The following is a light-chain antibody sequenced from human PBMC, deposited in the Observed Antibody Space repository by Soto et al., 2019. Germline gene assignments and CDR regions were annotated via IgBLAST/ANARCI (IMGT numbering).Light chain of an antibody. CDR1: QSVRSN. J-gene: IGKJ5*01. CDR3: QQLNSYTQT. CDR2: GAS. Sequence: EIVMTQSPATLSVSPGQRSTLSCRASQSVRSNLAWYQQKTGQAPRLLIYGASTRATGIPARLSGSGYGPDLTITISSMKNEDSETYLCQQLNSYTQTFGHGTRLEIK. V-gene: IGKV3-15*01.